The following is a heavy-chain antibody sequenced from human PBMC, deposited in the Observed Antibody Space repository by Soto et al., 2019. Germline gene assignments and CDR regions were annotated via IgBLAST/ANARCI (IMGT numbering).Heavy chain of an antibody. CDR2: IYHSGST. J-gene: IGHJ4*02. V-gene: IGHV4-4*02. CDR1: DGSISTDNW. Sequence: SETLSLTCAVSDGSISTDNWWTWVRQPPGKGLEWIGEIYHSGSTNYNPSLKSRVTISVDTSNNQFSLKLSFVTAADTAVYYCARRYGSCFDYWGQGTLVTVS. CDR3: ARRYGSCFDY. D-gene: IGHD5-18*01.